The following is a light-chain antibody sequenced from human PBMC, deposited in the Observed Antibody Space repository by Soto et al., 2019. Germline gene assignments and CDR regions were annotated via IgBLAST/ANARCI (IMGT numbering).Light chain of an antibody. CDR2: DVS. CDR1: QDIRGA. V-gene: IGKV1-13*02. J-gene: IGKJ5*01. CDR3: QQFNSYPIT. Sequence: AIQVTQSPSSLSASLGDRVTITCRASQDIRGALAWYQQKPGKAPKLLIYDVSTLESGVPSRFSGSGSGTEFTLTISSLQTEDFGTYYCQQFNSYPITFGHGTRLEI.